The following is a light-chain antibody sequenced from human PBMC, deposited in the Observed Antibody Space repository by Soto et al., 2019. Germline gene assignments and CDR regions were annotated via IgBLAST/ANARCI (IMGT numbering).Light chain of an antibody. V-gene: IGKV3-15*01. CDR1: QSVSSN. J-gene: IGKJ5*01. CDR3: QQYNNWHPIT. Sequence: EIVMTQSPATLSVSPGGRATLSCRASQSVSSNLAWYQQKPGQAPRLLIYGASTRATGIPARFSGSGSGTEFTLTISSLQSEDFAVYYCQQYNNWHPITFGQGTRLEIK. CDR2: GAS.